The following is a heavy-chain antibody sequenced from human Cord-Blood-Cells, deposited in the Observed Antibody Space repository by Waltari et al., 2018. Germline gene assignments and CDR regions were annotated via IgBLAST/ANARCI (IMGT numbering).Heavy chain of an antibody. D-gene: IGHD1-26*01. V-gene: IGHV3-9*01. Sequence: EVQLVESGGGLVQPGRSLRLSGDASGSTFDDYAMPWVRQAPGKVLEGVSGISWNSGSIGYADSVKGRFTISRDNAKNSLYLQMNSLRAEDTALYYCAKALSGSVWDAFDIWGQGTMVTVSS. CDR3: AKALSGSVWDAFDI. CDR2: ISWNSGSI. J-gene: IGHJ3*02. CDR1: GSTFDDYA.